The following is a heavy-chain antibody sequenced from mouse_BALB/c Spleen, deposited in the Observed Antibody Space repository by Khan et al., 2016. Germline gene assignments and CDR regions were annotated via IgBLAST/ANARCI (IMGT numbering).Heavy chain of an antibody. V-gene: IGHV2-6-7*01. CDR2: IWGDGST. CDR1: GFSLTGYG. CDR3: ARDPAYGSRRCWYFEV. J-gene: IGHJ1*01. Sequence: QVQLKQSGPGLVAPSQSLSITCTVSGFSLTGYGVNWVRQPPGKGLEWLGMIWGDGSTDYNSALKSRLSISKDNPKSQVFLKMNSLQTDDTARYYCARDPAYGSRRCWYFEVWGAGTTVTVSS. D-gene: IGHD1-1*01.